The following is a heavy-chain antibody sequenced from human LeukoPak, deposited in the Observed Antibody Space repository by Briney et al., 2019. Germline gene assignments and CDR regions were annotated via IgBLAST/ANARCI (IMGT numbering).Heavy chain of an antibody. CDR1: GFTFSSYW. CDR3: ARELNWGGRYFDY. D-gene: IGHD7-27*01. V-gene: IGHV3-7*03. Sequence: PGGSLRLSCAASGFTFSSYWMSWVRQAPGKGLEWVANIKQDGSEKYYVDSVKGRFTISRDNSKNMLYLQMNSLRAEDTAVYYCARELNWGGRYFDYWGQGTLVIVSS. CDR2: IKQDGSEK. J-gene: IGHJ4*02.